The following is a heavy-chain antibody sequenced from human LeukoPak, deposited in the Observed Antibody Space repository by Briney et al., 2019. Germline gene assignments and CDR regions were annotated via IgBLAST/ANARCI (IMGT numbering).Heavy chain of an antibody. Sequence: GSLRLSCAASGFTFSSYGMSWVRQAPGKGLEWVSAISGSGGSTYYADSVKGRFTISRDNARNSLYLQMNSLRAEDTAVYYCARDYYDSSGYYSYWGQGTLVTVSS. D-gene: IGHD3-22*01. V-gene: IGHV3-23*01. CDR3: ARDYYDSSGYYSY. CDR2: ISGSGGST. CDR1: GFTFSSYG. J-gene: IGHJ4*02.